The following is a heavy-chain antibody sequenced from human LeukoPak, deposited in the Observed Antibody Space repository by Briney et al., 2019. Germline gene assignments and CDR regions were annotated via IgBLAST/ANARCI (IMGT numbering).Heavy chain of an antibody. V-gene: IGHV3-23*01. Sequence: GGSLRLSCAASGFTFSSYAMSWVRQTPGKGLEWVSAISVSGDSTYYADSVKGRFTISRDNSKNTLYLQMNSLRAEDTALYYCANRIAAAGIDYFDHWGQGTLVTVSS. CDR3: ANRIAAAGIDYFDH. CDR1: GFTFSSYA. CDR2: ISVSGDST. D-gene: IGHD6-13*01. J-gene: IGHJ4*02.